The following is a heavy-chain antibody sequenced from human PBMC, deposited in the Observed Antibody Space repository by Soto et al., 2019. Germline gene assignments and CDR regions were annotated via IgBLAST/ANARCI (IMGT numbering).Heavy chain of an antibody. Sequence: QVQLVESGGGVVQPGRSLRLSCAASGFTFSSYGMHWVRQAPGKGLEGVAVIWYDGSNIYYADSVNGRFTISRDNSKNTLYLQLTSLRAEDTAVYYCARVGLGDAFDICGQGTMVTVSS. CDR2: IWYDGSNI. D-gene: IGHD7-27*01. J-gene: IGHJ3*02. CDR1: GFTFSSYG. V-gene: IGHV3-33*01. CDR3: ARVGLGDAFDI.